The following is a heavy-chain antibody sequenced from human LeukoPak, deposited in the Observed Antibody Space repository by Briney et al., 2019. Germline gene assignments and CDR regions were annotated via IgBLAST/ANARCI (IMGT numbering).Heavy chain of an antibody. CDR2: IKSKTDGGTT. V-gene: IGHV3-15*01. Sequence: GGSLRLSCAASGFTFSNAWMSWVRQAPGKGLEWVGRIKSKTDGGTTDYAAPVKGRFTISRDDSKTTLYLQMNSLRAEDTAVYYCAKGDTTWELPHDYWGQGTLVTVSS. CDR3: AKGDTTWELPHDY. CDR1: GFTFSNAW. J-gene: IGHJ4*02. D-gene: IGHD1-26*01.